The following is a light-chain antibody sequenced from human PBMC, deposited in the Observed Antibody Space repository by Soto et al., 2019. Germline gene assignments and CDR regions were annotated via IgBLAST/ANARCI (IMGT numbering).Light chain of an antibody. CDR3: QQYSSWPLT. J-gene: IGKJ4*01. CDR1: QSVRSY. V-gene: IGKV3-15*01. Sequence: EIVMTQSPATLSVSPGERATLSCRASQSVRSYYLSWYQQKPGQAPRLLIYGASTRATGFPARFSGSGSGTEFTLTISSLQSEDFAVYYCQQYSSWPLTFGGGTKVDIK. CDR2: GAS.